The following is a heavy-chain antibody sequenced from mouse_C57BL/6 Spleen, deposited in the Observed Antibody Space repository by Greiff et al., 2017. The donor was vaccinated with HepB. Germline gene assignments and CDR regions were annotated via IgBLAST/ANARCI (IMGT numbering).Heavy chain of an antibody. CDR1: GYAFSSSW. CDR3: ARENYYGNFTFDY. CDR2: IYPGDGDT. V-gene: IGHV1-82*01. D-gene: IGHD2-1*01. Sequence: VQLQQSGPELVKPGASVKISCKASGYAFSSSWMNWVKQRPGKGLEWIGRIYPGDGDTNYNGKFKGKATLTADKSSSTAYMQLSSLTSEDSAVYFCARENYYGNFTFDYWGQGTTLTVSS. J-gene: IGHJ2*01.